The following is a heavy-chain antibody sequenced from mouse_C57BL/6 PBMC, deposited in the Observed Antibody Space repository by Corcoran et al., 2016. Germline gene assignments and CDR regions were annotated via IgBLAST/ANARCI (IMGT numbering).Heavy chain of an antibody. Sequence: EVQLQQSGPELVKPGASVKIPCKASGYTLTDYNMDWVKQSHGKSLEWIGDINPNNGGTIYNQKFKGKATFTVDKSSSTAYMELRSLTSEDTAVYYCARTGTTVGYGYFDVWGTGTTVTVSS. V-gene: IGHV1-18*01. CDR3: ARTGTTVGYGYFDV. D-gene: IGHD1-1*01. CDR1: GYTLTDYN. J-gene: IGHJ1*03. CDR2: INPNNGGT.